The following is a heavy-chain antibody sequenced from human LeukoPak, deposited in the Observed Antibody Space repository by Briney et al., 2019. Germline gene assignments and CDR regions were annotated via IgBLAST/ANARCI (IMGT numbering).Heavy chain of an antibody. CDR2: INPNSGGT. J-gene: IGHJ4*02. V-gene: IGHV1-2*02. D-gene: IGHD3-16*01. Sequence: ASVKVSCKASGYIFTGYYMHWVRQAPGQGLEWMGWINPNSGGTNYAQKFQGRVTMTRDTSISTAYMELSRLRSDDTAVYYCASGGGSWHAVRGPFDYWGQGTLVTVSS. CDR1: GYIFTGYY. CDR3: ASGGGSWHAVRGPFDY.